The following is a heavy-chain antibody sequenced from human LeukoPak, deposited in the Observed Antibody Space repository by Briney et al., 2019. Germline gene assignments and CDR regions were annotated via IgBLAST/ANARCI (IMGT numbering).Heavy chain of an antibody. CDR3: ASHPYYDFWSGPNNYYYYMDV. Sequence: SCKASGGTFSSYAISWVRQAPGQGLEWMANIKQDGSEKYCVDSVKGRFTISRDNAKNSLYLQMNSRRAEDTAVYYCASHPYYDFWSGPNNYYYYMDVWGKGTTVTVSS. J-gene: IGHJ6*03. V-gene: IGHV3-7*02. CDR1: GGTFSSYA. D-gene: IGHD3-3*01. CDR2: IKQDGSEK.